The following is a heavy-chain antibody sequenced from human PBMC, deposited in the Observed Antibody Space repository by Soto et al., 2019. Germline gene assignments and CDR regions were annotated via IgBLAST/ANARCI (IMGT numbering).Heavy chain of an antibody. Sequence: PGGSLRLSCAASGFTFSSYDMHWVRQATGKGLEWVSAIGTAGDTYYPGSVKGRFTISRENAKNSLYLQMNSLRAEDTAVYYCARDSLSLRYSAYYYYYGMDVWGQGTTVTVSS. CDR3: ARDSLSLRYSAYYYYYGMDV. J-gene: IGHJ6*02. D-gene: IGHD3-9*01. CDR1: GFTFSSYD. V-gene: IGHV3-13*01. CDR2: IGTAGDT.